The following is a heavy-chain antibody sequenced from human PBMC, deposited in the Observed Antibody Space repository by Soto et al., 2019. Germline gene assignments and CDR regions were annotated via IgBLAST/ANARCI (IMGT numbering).Heavy chain of an antibody. D-gene: IGHD3-16*02. J-gene: IGHJ6*03. CDR2: INHSGST. CDR1: GGSFSGYY. CDR3: ARAGSYRYTGYYYYMDV. Sequence: SETLSLTCAVYGGSFSGYYWSWIRQPPGKGLEWIGEINHSGSTNYNPSLKSRVTISVDTSKNQFSLKLSSVTAADTAVYYCARAGSYRYTGYYYYMDVWGKGTTVTVSS. V-gene: IGHV4-34*01.